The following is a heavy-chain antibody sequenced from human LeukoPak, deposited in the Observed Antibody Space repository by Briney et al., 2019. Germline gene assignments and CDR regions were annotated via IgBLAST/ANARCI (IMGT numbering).Heavy chain of an antibody. Sequence: SETLSLTCAVYGGSFSGYYWSWIRQPPGKGLEWIGEFNHSGSTNYNPSLKSRVTISVDTSKNQFSLKLSSVTAADTAVYYCARGTIFGVVYYYYYYMDVWGKGTTVTVSS. CDR3: ARGTIFGVVYYYYYYMDV. CDR1: GGSFSGYY. D-gene: IGHD3-3*01. J-gene: IGHJ6*03. CDR2: FNHSGST. V-gene: IGHV4-34*01.